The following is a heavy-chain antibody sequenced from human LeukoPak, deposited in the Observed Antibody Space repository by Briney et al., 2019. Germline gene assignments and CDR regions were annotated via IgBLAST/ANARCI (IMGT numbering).Heavy chain of an antibody. CDR2: IYHSGST. D-gene: IGHD4-23*01. J-gene: IGHJ5*02. CDR1: GGSISSSNW. V-gene: IGHV4-4*02. Sequence: SGTLSLTCAVSGGSISSSNWWSWVRQPPGKGLEWIGEIYHSGSTNYNPSLKSRVTISVDTSKNQFSLKLSSVTAADTAVYYCARGGSYKAYCGGNSGRSWFDPWGQGTLVTVSS. CDR3: ARGGSYKAYCGGNSGRSWFDP.